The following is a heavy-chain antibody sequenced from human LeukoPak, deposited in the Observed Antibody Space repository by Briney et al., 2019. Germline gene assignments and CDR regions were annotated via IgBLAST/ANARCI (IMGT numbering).Heavy chain of an antibody. CDR1: GGSISSSNYY. CDR3: ARGARVVIFDY. Sequence: SETLSLTCTVSGGSISSSNYYWGWIRQPPGKGLEWIGPIYYSGSTYYNPSLKSRVTISVDTSKNQFSLKLSSVTAADTAVYYCARGARVVIFDYWGQGTLVTVSS. D-gene: IGHD3-3*01. V-gene: IGHV4-39*07. J-gene: IGHJ4*02. CDR2: IYYSGST.